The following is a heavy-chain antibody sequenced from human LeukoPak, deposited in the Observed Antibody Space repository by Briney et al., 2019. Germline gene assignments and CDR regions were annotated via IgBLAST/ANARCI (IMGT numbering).Heavy chain of an antibody. V-gene: IGHV4-59*01. Sequence: SETLSLTCTVSGGSISSYYWSWIRHPPGKGLEWIGYIYYSGNTNYNPSLKSRLTISVDTSKNQFSLKLSSVTAADTAVYYCARVGRPYAFDIWGQGTMVSVSS. CDR2: IYYSGNT. CDR3: ARVGRPYAFDI. D-gene: IGHD2-15*01. J-gene: IGHJ3*02. CDR1: GGSISSYY.